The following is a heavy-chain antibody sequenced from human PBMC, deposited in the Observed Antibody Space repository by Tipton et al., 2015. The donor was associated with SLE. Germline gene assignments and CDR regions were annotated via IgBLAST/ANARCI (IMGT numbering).Heavy chain of an antibody. Sequence: TLSLTCTVSGGSISSSDHYWGWIRQPPGKGFEWIGSIYYNGTTYYNPALKSRVTTSMATSRNQFSLKLDSVTAADTAMYYCARFLLYWGQGTLVTVSS. D-gene: IGHD2-15*01. CDR1: GGSISSSDHY. CDR2: IYYNGTT. CDR3: ARFLLY. J-gene: IGHJ4*02. V-gene: IGHV4-39*07.